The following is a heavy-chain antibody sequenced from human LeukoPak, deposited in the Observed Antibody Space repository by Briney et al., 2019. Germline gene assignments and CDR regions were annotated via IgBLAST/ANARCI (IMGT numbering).Heavy chain of an antibody. CDR1: GVSINSNY. V-gene: IGHV4-59*01. CDR3: ARGGCSGGSCYQNWFDP. D-gene: IGHD2-15*01. CDR2: IYNSGIA. J-gene: IGHJ5*02. Sequence: PSETLSLTCNVSGVSINSNYWSWIRQPPGKGLERVGHIYNSGIAHYNPSLKGRVTISMDTSRNQLSLNLTSVTAADTALYYCARGGCSGGSCYQNWFDPWGQGTLVTVSS.